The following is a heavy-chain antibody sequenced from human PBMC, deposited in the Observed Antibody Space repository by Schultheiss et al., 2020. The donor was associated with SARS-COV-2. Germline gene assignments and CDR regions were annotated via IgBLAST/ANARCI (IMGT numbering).Heavy chain of an antibody. Sequence: SVKVSCKPSGFTFPVSAMQWVRQARGQHLEWIGWIVFGSGNTNYAQRFQERVTITRDMSTNTAYMEVNSLRSEDTAVYYCAASARLFPVIDYWGQGTLVTVSS. CDR3: AASARLFPVIDY. CDR2: IVFGSGNT. D-gene: IGHD2-21*01. V-gene: IGHV1-58*02. J-gene: IGHJ4*02. CDR1: GFTFPVSA.